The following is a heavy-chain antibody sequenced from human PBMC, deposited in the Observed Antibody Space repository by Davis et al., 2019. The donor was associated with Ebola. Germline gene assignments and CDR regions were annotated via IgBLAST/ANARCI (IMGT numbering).Heavy chain of an antibody. J-gene: IGHJ4*02. D-gene: IGHD5-18*01. CDR2: IYYSGST. Sequence: PSETLSLTCTVSGGSISSYYWGWIRQPPGKGLEWIGSIYYSGSTYYNPSLKSRVTISVDTSKNTLYLQMNSLRAEDTAVYYCAKAWIQFWYHFHYWGQGALVTVSS. V-gene: IGHV4-39*07. CDR1: GGSISSYY. CDR3: AKAWIQFWYHFHY.